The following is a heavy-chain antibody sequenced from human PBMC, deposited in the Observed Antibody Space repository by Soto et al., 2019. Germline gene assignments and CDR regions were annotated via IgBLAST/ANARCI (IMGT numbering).Heavy chain of an antibody. J-gene: IGHJ6*02. CDR2: INHSGST. CDR3: ARGPLTVTPNYYYYYGMDV. CDR1: GGSFSGYY. Sequence: SETLSLTCAVYGGSFSGYYWSRIRQPPGKGLEWIGEINHSGSTNYNPSLKSRVTISVDTSKNQFSLKLSSVTAADTAVYYCARGPLTVTPNYYYYYGMDVWGQGTTVTVSS. V-gene: IGHV4-34*01. D-gene: IGHD4-17*01.